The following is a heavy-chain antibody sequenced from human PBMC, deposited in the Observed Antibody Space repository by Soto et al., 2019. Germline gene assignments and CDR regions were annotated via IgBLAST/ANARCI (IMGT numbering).Heavy chain of an antibody. CDR1: GFNVRNHY. D-gene: IGHD3-22*01. Sequence: AGRPKRLCNAASGFNVRNHYMIWVRQAPGKGLEWVSVIYSGGSTYYADSVKGRFTISRDNSKNTLYLQMNSLRAEDTAVYYCARDGVESGYPEYFQHWGQGTLVTVSS. J-gene: IGHJ1*01. V-gene: IGHV3-53*01. CDR2: IYSGGST. CDR3: ARDGVESGYPEYFQH.